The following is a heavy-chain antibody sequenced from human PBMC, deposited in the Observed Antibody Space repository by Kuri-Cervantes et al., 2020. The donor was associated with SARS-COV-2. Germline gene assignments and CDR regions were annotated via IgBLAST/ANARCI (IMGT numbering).Heavy chain of an antibody. J-gene: IGHJ6*02. CDR3: AKWGGRPYYYYGMDV. D-gene: IGHD3-16*01. V-gene: IGHV3-21*04. CDR1: GFTFSSYS. Sequence: GGSLRLSCAASGFTFSSYSMNWVRQAPGKGLEWVSSISSSSSYIYYADSVNGRFTISRDNSKNTLYLQMNSLRVEDAAVYYCAKWGGRPYYYYGMDVWGQGTTVTVSS. CDR2: ISSSSSYI.